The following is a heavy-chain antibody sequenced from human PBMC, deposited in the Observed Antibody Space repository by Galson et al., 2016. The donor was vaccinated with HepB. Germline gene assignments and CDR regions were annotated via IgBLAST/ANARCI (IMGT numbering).Heavy chain of an antibody. CDR1: GFVFHEFA. CDR2: IGWNSGNS. Sequence: SLRLSCAASGFVFHEFAIHWVRQVPGKGLQWVSGIGWNSGNSAYEDSVKGRFTISTDNGKSSLYLQMDSLRAEDTAVYYFVNATLASVTGRDAFDRWRQGTMVTVSS. CDR3: VNATLASVTGRDAFDR. D-gene: IGHD1-14*01. V-gene: IGHV3-9*01. J-gene: IGHJ3*01.